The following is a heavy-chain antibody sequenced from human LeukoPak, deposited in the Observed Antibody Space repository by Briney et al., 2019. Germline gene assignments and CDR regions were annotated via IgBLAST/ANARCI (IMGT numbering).Heavy chain of an antibody. CDR2: LSSSGGDT. J-gene: IGHJ4*02. V-gene: IGHV3-23*01. D-gene: IGHD1-1*01. CDR1: GFTFSNYA. Sequence: GGSLRLSCAASGFTFSNYAMSWVRQAPAKGLEWVSALSSSGGDTFYADSVKGRFTTSRDTSKNTLYLQMYSLRAEDTAVYYCAKAGTGTNMIFDYWGQGTLVTVSS. CDR3: AKAGTGTNMIFDY.